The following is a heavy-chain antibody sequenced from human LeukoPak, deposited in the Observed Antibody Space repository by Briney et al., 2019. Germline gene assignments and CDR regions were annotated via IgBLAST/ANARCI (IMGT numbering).Heavy chain of an antibody. V-gene: IGHV1-58*02. Sequence: ASVKVSRKASGFTFTSSAMQWVRQARGQRLEWIGWIVVGSGNTNYAQKFQERVTITRDMSTSTAYMELSSLRSEDTAVYYCAADSGRGYCSSTSCYRGWYYYYGMDVWGQGTTVTVSS. CDR1: GFTFTSSA. CDR2: IVVGSGNT. CDR3: AADSGRGYCSSTSCYRGWYYYYGMDV. J-gene: IGHJ6*02. D-gene: IGHD2-2*02.